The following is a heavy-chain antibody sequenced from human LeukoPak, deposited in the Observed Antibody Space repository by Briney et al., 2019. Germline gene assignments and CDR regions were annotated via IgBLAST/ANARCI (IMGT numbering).Heavy chain of an antibody. J-gene: IGHJ5*02. CDR3: ARGYCSSTSCYRLGKQGWFDP. CDR2: MNPNSGNT. V-gene: IGHV1-8*01. D-gene: IGHD2-2*01. CDR1: GSTFTSYD. Sequence: ASVKVSFKASGSTFTSYDINWVRQATGQGLGWMGWMNPNSGNTADAQKFQGRVTMTRNTSLSTAYMELSSLRSEDTAVYYCARGYCSSTSCYRLGKQGWFDPWGQGTLVTVSS.